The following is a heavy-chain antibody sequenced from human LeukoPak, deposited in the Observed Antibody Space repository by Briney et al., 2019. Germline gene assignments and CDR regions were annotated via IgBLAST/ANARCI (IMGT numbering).Heavy chain of an antibody. CDR3: AREPYYDSSGYYAFDI. D-gene: IGHD3-22*01. Sequence: ASVKVSCKASGYTFTSYGISWVRQAPGQGLEWMGWISAYNGNTNYAQKLQGRVTMTTDTSTSTAYMELRSLRSDDTAVYYCAREPYYDSSGYYAFDIWGQGTMVTVSS. J-gene: IGHJ3*02. CDR2: ISAYNGNT. CDR1: GYTFTSYG. V-gene: IGHV1-18*01.